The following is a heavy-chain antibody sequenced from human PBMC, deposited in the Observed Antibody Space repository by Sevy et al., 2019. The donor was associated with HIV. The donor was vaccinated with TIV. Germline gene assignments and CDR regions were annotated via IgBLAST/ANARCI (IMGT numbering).Heavy chain of an antibody. CDR1: GFPLSSYG. CDR3: GKPVTATELWDC. J-gene: IGHJ4*02. V-gene: IGHV3-23*01. Sequence: GGSLRLSCAASGFPLSSYGMSWVRQAPGKGLEWVSSITGGGDNTYYADSVKGRFAISRDNSKNTLFLQMDSLRAEDTALYFYGKPVTATELWDCWGQGTLVTVSS. CDR2: ITGGGDNT. D-gene: IGHD2-21*02.